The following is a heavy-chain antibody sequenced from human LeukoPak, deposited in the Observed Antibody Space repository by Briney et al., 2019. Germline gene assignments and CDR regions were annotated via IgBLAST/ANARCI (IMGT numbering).Heavy chain of an antibody. D-gene: IGHD2-2*01. V-gene: IGHV4-4*02. J-gene: IGHJ4*02. CDR1: GGSISSSNW. Sequence: SGTLSLTCAVSGGSISSSNWWSWVRRPPGKGLEWIGEIYHSGSTNYNPSLKSRVTISVDKSKNQFSLKLSSVTAADTAVYYCARIVVVPAAPLAAFDYWGQGTLVTVSS. CDR2: IYHSGST. CDR3: ARIVVVPAAPLAAFDY.